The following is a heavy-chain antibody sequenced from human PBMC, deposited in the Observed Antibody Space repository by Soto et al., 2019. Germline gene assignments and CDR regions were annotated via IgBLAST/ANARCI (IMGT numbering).Heavy chain of an antibody. V-gene: IGHV2-26*01. CDR1: GFSLSNARMG. Sequence: QVTLKESGPVLVNPTETLTLTCTVSGFSLSNARMGVSWIRQPPGKALEWLAHIFSNDEKSYSTSLKSRLTISKDTSKSQVVLTMTNMDPVDTATYYCARIAAATNYYGMDVWGQGTTVTVSS. D-gene: IGHD6-13*01. CDR2: IFSNDEK. J-gene: IGHJ6*02. CDR3: ARIAAATNYYGMDV.